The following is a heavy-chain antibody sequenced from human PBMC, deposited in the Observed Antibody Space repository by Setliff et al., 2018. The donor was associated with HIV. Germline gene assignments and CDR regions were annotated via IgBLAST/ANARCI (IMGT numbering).Heavy chain of an antibody. D-gene: IGHD5-18*01. J-gene: IGHJ6*03. CDR3: AKSVETTMDDYYYVDI. CDR2: FRPTGNAYYANP. Sequence: PSETLSLTCTVSGGSINSHFWNWIRQPAGKGLEWIGRFRPTGNAYYANPYYNPSLKSRVTMSVDTSKSQFSLKLNSVTAADTAVYYCAKSVETTMDDYYYVDIWGTGTTVTVSS. CDR1: GGSINSHF. V-gene: IGHV4-4*07.